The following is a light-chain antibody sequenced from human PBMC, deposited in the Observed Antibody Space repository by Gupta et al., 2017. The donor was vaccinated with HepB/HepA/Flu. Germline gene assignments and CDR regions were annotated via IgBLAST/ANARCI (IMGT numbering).Light chain of an antibody. V-gene: IGKV1-33*01. CDR1: HDIKTF. CDR3: QQNDHLPYT. CDR2: GAS. Sequence: EIQMTQSPSSLSSSVGDRVTITCQATHDIKTFLNWFQQKSGKAPRLLIYGASNLESGDPPRFSGSGSGTQFSLTITNLQPEDVASYVCQQNDHLPYTFGQGT. J-gene: IGKJ2*01.